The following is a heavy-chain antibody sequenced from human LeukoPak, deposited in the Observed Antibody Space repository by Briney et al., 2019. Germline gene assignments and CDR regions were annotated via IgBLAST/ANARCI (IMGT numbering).Heavy chain of an antibody. V-gene: IGHV1-18*01. CDR2: ISAYNGNT. CDR1: GYTFTSYG. CDR3: ARDSGRSKYSGYRLGIDY. J-gene: IGHJ4*02. Sequence: ASVKVSCKASGYTFTSYGISWVRQAPGQGLEWMGWISAYNGNTNYAQKLQGRVTMTTDTSTSTAYMELRSLRSDDTAVYYCARDSGRSKYSGYRLGIDYWGQGTLVTVSS. D-gene: IGHD5-12*01.